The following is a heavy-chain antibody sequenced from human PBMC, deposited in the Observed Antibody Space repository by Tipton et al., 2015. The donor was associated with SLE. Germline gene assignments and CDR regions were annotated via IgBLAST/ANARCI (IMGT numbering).Heavy chain of an antibody. CDR1: GGSISSSSW. CDR3: ARLDNGNWFDP. V-gene: IGHV4-39*07. J-gene: IGHJ5*02. D-gene: IGHD2-2*03. Sequence: TLSLTCNVSGGSISSSSWWGWIRQPPGKGLEWIGSIYFSGSTYYNPSLQSRLTISRDTSKNQFSLKLSSVTAADTAVYYCARLDNGNWFDPWGQGTLVTVSS. CDR2: IYFSGST.